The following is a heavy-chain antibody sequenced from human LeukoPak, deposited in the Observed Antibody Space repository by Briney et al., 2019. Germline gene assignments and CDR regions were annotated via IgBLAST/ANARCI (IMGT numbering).Heavy chain of an antibody. V-gene: IGHV3-30*18. D-gene: IGHD6-13*01. CDR1: GFTFSSYG. J-gene: IGHJ6*02. Sequence: PGGSLRLSCAASGFTFSSYGMHWVRQAPGKGLEWVAVISYDGSNKYYADSVKGRFTISRDNSKNTLYLQMNSLRAEDTAVYYCAKGHYVAAAATYYYGMDVWGQGTTVTVSS. CDR2: ISYDGSNK. CDR3: AKGHYVAAAATYYYGMDV.